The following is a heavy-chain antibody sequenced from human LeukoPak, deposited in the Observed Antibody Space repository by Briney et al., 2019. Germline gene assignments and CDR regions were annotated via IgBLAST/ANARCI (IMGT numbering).Heavy chain of an antibody. CDR3: VSLTAATQWGALDY. D-gene: IGHD1-26*01. CDR1: GFTFSSYW. J-gene: IGHJ4*02. Sequence: GGSLRLSCAASGFTFSSYWMTWVRQTPGKGLEWVSSITTTSSHTHYADSVKGRFTISRDNAKNSLYLQMNSLRAEDTAVYYCVSLTAATQWGALDYWGQGTLVTVSS. CDR2: ITTTSSHT. V-gene: IGHV3-21*01.